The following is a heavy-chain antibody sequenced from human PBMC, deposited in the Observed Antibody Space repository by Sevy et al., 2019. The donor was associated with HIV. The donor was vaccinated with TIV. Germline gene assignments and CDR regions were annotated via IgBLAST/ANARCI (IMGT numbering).Heavy chain of an antibody. CDR1: GYRLSELS. CDR3: ATLIVGTSYLGL. J-gene: IGHJ4*02. CDR2: FDPEYDDP. D-gene: IGHD1-26*01. Sequence: ASVKVSCNVSGYRLSELSTYWVRQTPAKGLEGMGGFDPEYDDPIYAQNFQGRVTMTEDTSTDTAYMELSSLTSGDTAVYYCATLIVGTSYLGLWGPGTLFTVSS. V-gene: IGHV1-24*01.